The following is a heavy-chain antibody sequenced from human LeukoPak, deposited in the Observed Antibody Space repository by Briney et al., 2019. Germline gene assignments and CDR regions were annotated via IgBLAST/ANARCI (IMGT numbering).Heavy chain of an antibody. CDR1: GFTFSSYS. Sequence: GGSLRLSCAASGFTFSSYSMNWVRQAPGKGLEWVSSINSSSSYIYYADSVKGRFTISRDNAKNSLYLQMNSLGAEDTAVYYCAELGITMIGGVWGKGTTVTISS. CDR3: AELGITMIGGV. CDR2: INSSSSYI. V-gene: IGHV3-21*01. J-gene: IGHJ6*04. D-gene: IGHD3-10*02.